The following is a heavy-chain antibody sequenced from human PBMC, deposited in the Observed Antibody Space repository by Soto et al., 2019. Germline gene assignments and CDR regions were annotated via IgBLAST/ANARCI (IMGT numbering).Heavy chain of an antibody. D-gene: IGHD2-15*01. CDR1: GFALSSYS. CDR2: TFNFDGSL. CDR3: ESEKGYCVGGGCFRSAFDL. Sequence: EVQLVESGGRLVKPGGSLRLSCAASGFALSSYSIGWVRQAPGKGLEWVSFTFNFDGSLYYADSVKGRFAISRDNAKNSVYRQMTSSRAADTAVYFCESEKGYCVGGGCFRSAFDLWGQGTVVSVSS. V-gene: IGHV3-21*01. J-gene: IGHJ3*01.